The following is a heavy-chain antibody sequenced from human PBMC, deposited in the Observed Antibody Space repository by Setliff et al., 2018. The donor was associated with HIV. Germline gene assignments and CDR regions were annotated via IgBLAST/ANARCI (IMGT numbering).Heavy chain of an antibody. J-gene: IGHJ6*02. CDR2: ISNDGGRE. V-gene: IGHV3-7*01. D-gene: IGHD3-10*01. CDR3: ARKLRPGHGVDV. Sequence: GGSLRLSCAASGFTFTNYWMAWIRQAPGRGLEWAAIISNDGGREYYVDSVKGRFTISRDNAKNTLYLQMNSLRTEDTAIYYCARKLRPGHGVDVWGQGTTVTVSS. CDR1: GFTFTNYW.